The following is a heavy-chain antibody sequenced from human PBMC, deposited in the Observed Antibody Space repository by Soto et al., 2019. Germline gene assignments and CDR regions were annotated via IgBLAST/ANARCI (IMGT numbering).Heavy chain of an antibody. CDR3: ASHDPGARFDP. Sequence: QVQLWQSGVEVKKLGASVKVSCKAPRYIFTASFLYWVGGAPGQGLAWLGRINANNGAPHYGLSFQGRATMTRDTSISTAYMELSSLRSDDTAVYYCASHDPGARFDPWGQGTLVIVSS. CDR1: RYIFTASF. CDR2: INANNGAP. J-gene: IGHJ5*02. V-gene: IGHV1-2*06. D-gene: IGHD1-1*01.